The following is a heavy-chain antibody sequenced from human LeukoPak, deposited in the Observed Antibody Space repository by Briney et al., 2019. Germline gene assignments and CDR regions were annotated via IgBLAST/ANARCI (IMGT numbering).Heavy chain of an antibody. CDR1: GGSISSGGYY. J-gene: IGHJ5*02. D-gene: IGHD6-19*01. CDR2: IYYSGST. Sequence: SQTLSLTCTVSGGSISSGGYYWSWIRQHPGKGLEWIVYIYYSGSTNYNPSLKSRVTLSVDTSKNQFSLKLTSVTAADTAVYYCARVIGSAVAGHNWFDPWGQGTLVTVSS. CDR3: ARVIGSAVAGHNWFDP. V-gene: IGHV4-31*03.